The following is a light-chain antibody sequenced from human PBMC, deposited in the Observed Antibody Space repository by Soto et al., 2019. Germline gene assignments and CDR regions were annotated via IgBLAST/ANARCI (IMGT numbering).Light chain of an antibody. J-gene: IGKJ5*01. CDR1: QGISSY. CDR3: QQYYSYPRN. CDR2: GAS. Sequence: DIQMTHSPSSLSASVLDIVTITFRASQGISSYLGWYQQKPGKAPKLLIFGASTLQSGVPPRFSGSGSGTDFTLTISCLQSEDFATYYCQQYYSYPRNFGQGTRLEIK. V-gene: IGKV1-9*01.